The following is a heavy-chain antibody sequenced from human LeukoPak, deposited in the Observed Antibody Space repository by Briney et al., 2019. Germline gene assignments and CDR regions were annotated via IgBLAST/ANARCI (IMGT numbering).Heavy chain of an antibody. CDR2: TNQDGTEK. Sequence: GGSLRLSRAASGFTFSSYWMSWVRQAPGEGLEWVAKTNQDGTEKAYVDSVRGRFTISRDNAKNSLFLQMNSLRAEDTAVYYCARALTTLTYEGYWGQGTLVTVSS. CDR1: GFTFSSYW. J-gene: IGHJ4*02. V-gene: IGHV3-7*03. D-gene: IGHD1-1*01. CDR3: ARALTTLTYEGY.